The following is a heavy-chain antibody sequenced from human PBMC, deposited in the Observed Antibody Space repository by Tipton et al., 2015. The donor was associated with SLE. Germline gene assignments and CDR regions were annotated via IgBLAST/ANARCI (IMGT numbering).Heavy chain of an antibody. CDR3: ARAGGGDSNWFDS. CDR1: GGSISSSTYY. V-gene: IGHV4-39*07. Sequence: TLSLTCTVSGGSISSSTYYWGWIRQPPGKGLEWIGSVYYTGNTYYNPSLKSRVTISVDTSTNRLFLNLISVTAADTALYYCARAGGGDSNWFDSWGQGTLVTVSS. CDR2: VYYTGNT. J-gene: IGHJ5*01. D-gene: IGHD2-21*01.